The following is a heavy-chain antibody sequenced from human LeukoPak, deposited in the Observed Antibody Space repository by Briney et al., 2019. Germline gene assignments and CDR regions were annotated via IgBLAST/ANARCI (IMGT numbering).Heavy chain of an antibody. Sequence: PGGSLRPSCAASGFTFSTYWMHWVRQAPGKGLVWVSRINTDGRITSYADSVKGRFTISRDNAKNTLYLQMNSLRAEDTAVYYCARGGSYSYGLFDYWGQGTLITVSS. J-gene: IGHJ4*02. CDR1: GFTFSTYW. V-gene: IGHV3-74*01. CDR2: INTDGRIT. D-gene: IGHD5-18*01. CDR3: ARGGSYSYGLFDY.